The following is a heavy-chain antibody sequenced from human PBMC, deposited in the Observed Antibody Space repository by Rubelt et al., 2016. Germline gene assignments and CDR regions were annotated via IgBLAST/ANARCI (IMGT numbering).Heavy chain of an antibody. CDR2: IKQDGSEK. J-gene: IGHJ4*02. D-gene: IGHD1-26*01. V-gene: IGHV3-7*04. Sequence: GSLRLSCAASGFTFSSYWMSWVRQAPGKGLEWVANIKQDGSEKYYVDSVKGRFTISRDNAKNSLYLQMNSLRAEDTAVYYCATDSRIVGATGSADYWGQGTLVTVSS. CDR1: GFTFSSYW. CDR3: ATDSRIVGATGSADY.